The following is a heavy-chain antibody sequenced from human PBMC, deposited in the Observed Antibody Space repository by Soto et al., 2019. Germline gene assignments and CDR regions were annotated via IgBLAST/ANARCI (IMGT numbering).Heavy chain of an antibody. J-gene: IGHJ4*02. V-gene: IGHV3-30*18. Sequence: GGSLRLSCAASGFTFSTYGMHWVRQPPGKGLEWVAVISYDGSNKYYADSVKGRFTISRDNSKNTLYLQMNSLRAEDTAVYYCAKDRSAYDILTGYSRPTIDYWGQGTLVTVSS. CDR3: AKDRSAYDILTGYSRPTIDY. CDR2: ISYDGSNK. D-gene: IGHD3-9*01. CDR1: GFTFSTYG.